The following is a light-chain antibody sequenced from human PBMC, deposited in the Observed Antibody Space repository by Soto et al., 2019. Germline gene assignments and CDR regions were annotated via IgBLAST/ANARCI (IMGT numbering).Light chain of an antibody. J-gene: IGKJ5*01. V-gene: IGKV3-15*01. CDR3: QHYNSWPRIA. CDR1: QSASTN. CDR2: GAS. Sequence: EIVLTQSPVTLSVSPGERATLFCRASQSASTNLAWYQHKPGQAPRLLIYGASTRATAIPDRFSGSGSGTEFTLTINSLESEDFAVYYCQHYNSWPRIAFGKGTRLEIK.